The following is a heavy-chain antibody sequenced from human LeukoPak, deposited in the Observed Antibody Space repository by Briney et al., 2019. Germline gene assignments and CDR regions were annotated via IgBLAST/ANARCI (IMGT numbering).Heavy chain of an antibody. V-gene: IGHV1-8*01. CDR1: GYTFTSYD. CDR3: ARGRVRFIHSLGYCSGGSCYSGYYGMDV. Sequence: ASVKVSCKASGYTFTSYDINWVRQATGQGLEWMGWMNPNSGNTGYAQKFQGRVTMTRNTSISTAYMELSSLRSEDTAVYYCARGRVRFIHSLGYCSGGSCYSGYYGMDVWGQGTTVTVSS. CDR2: MNPNSGNT. J-gene: IGHJ6*02. D-gene: IGHD2-15*01.